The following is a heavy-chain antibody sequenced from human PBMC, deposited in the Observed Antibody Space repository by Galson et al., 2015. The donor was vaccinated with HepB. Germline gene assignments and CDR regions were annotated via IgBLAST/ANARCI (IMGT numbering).Heavy chain of an antibody. D-gene: IGHD3-3*01. Sequence: SVKVSCKASGYTFTGYYMHWVRQAPGQGLEWMGWINPNSGGTNYAQKFQGRVTMTRDTSISTAYMELSRLRSDDTAVYYCARALSLLRFLECPGYWGQGTLVTVSS. CDR1: GYTFTGYY. V-gene: IGHV1-2*02. J-gene: IGHJ4*02. CDR2: INPNSGGT. CDR3: ARALSLLRFLECPGY.